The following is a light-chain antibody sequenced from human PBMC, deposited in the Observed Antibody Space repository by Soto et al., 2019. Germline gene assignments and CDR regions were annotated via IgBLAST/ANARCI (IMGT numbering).Light chain of an antibody. CDR1: QSIASW. CDR3: QQYHTYPST. J-gene: IGKJ2*01. V-gene: IGKV1-5*01. Sequence: DIQMTQSPSTLSASAGDRVTISCRASQSIASWLAWYQQKAGKAANLLIYDASSLESGVPSRFSGSGSGTDFTLTISSLQPDDYATYYCQQYHTYPSTFGQGTKMEI. CDR2: DAS.